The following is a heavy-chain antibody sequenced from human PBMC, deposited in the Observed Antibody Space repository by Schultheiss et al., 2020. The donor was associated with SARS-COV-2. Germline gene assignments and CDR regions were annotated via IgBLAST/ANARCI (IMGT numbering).Heavy chain of an antibody. CDR1: GGSISSGDYY. CDR2: IYYSGST. J-gene: IGHJ5*02. Sequence: SQTLSLTCTVSGGSISSGDYYWSWIRQPPGKGLEWIGYIYYSGSTNYNPSLKSRVTISVDTSKNQFSLKLSSVTAADTAVYYCARASEQNYYVRWGWFDPWGQGTLVTVSS. D-gene: IGHD3-10*02. V-gene: IGHV4-61*08. CDR3: ARASEQNYYVRWGWFDP.